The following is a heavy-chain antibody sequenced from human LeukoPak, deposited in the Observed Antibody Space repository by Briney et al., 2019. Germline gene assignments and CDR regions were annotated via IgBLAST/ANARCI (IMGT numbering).Heavy chain of an antibody. J-gene: IGHJ4*02. CDR1: GFTFSSYS. Sequence: GGSLRLSCAASGFTFSSYSMNWVRQAPGKGLEWVSSISSSSSYIYYADSVKGRFTISRDNAKNSLYLQMKSLRAEDKAVFYCARDGGFWSCYPQYYFDYWGQGTLVTGSS. CDR2: ISSSSSYI. CDR3: ARDGGFWSCYPQYYFDY. D-gene: IGHD3-3*01. V-gene: IGHV3-21*01.